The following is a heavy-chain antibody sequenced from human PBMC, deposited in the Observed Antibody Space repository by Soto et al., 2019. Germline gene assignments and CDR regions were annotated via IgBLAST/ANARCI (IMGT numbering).Heavy chain of an antibody. CDR2: ISPYNGNT. V-gene: IGHV1-18*01. D-gene: IGHD2-15*01. CDR3: ARVGCSGGTCYPVAYYYYMDV. J-gene: IGHJ6*03. CDR1: GYTFTNYG. Sequence: ASVKVSCKASGYTFTNYGISWVRQAPGQGLEWMGWISPYNGNTNYAQKFQGRVTMTADTSTSTAQMELRSLRSDDTAVYYCARVGCSGGTCYPVAYYYYMDVWGKGTTVTVSS.